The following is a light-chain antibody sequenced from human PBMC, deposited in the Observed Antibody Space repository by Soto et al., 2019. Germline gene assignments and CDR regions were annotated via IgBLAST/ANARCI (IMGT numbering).Light chain of an antibody. Sequence: DLKMTQSPSTLCESVGARVTITCRASQSISSWLAWYQQKPGKAPKLLIYKASSLESGVPSRFSGSGSGTEFTLTISSLQPDEFATYYCKQYNSYPITVGQGTRLEIK. J-gene: IGKJ5*01. CDR1: QSISSW. V-gene: IGKV1-5*03. CDR2: KAS. CDR3: KQYNSYPIT.